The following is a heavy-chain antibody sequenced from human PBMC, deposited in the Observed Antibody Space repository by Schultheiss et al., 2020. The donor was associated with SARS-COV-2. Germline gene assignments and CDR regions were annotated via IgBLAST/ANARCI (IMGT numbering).Heavy chain of an antibody. CDR3: AKERMDWFDDAFDM. J-gene: IGHJ3*02. CDR2: VTGRGESGHGRT. V-gene: IGHV3-23*01. D-gene: IGHD3/OR15-3a*01. CDR1: GFNFREYV. Sequence: GGSLRLSCTASGFNFREYVMSWVRQTPGKGLEWVSRVTGRGESGHGRTYFADSVRGRFSISRDDSKDTLYLQMNNLRDEDTARYYCAKERMDWFDDAFDMWGQGTMVTVSS.